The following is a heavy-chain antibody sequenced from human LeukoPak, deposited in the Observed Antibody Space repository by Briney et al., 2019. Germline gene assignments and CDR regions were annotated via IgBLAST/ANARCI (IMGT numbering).Heavy chain of an antibody. CDR1: GFTFSRYW. CDR2: ISGSGPST. V-gene: IGHV3-74*01. D-gene: IGHD3-22*01. J-gene: IGHJ4*02. Sequence: GGSLRLSCAASGFTFSRYWMHWVRQAPGKGLEWASSISGSGPSTDYADSVKGRFTISRDKAKNTLYLQMNSLRAEDTAVYYCARLPTFYYDSSHYHYDYWGQGTLVTVSS. CDR3: ARLPTFYYDSSHYHYDY.